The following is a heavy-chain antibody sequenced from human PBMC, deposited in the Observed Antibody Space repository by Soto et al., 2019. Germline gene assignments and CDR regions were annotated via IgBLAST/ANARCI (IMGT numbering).Heavy chain of an antibody. CDR2: ISTYNGNT. Sequence: QVQLVQSGAEVKQPGASVKVSCKASGYTFTNYGFTWVRQAPGQGLEWMGRISTYNGNTKYAQKVQGRLTMTTDTPSSTANMELTSLRSDDTAVYYCARTTVTASYSYMDVWGKGTTVTVS. CDR3: ARTTVTASYSYMDV. J-gene: IGHJ6*03. D-gene: IGHD4-17*01. CDR1: GYTFTNYG. V-gene: IGHV1-18*01.